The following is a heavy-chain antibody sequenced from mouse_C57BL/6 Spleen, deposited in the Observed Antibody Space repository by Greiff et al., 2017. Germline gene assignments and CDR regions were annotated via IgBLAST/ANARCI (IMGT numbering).Heavy chain of an antibody. CDR1: GFSLTSYG. D-gene: IGHD4-1*01. V-gene: IGHV2-2*01. J-gene: IGHJ4*01. CDR3: ARKKAANWEPDSAMDY. Sequence: QVQLQQSGPGLVQPSPSLSISCTVSGFSLTSYGVHWVRQSPGKGLEWLGVIWSGGSTDYNAAFISRLSIRKDNSKSHVFFKMNSLQADDTAIYYCARKKAANWEPDSAMDYWGQGTSVTVSS. CDR2: IWSGGST.